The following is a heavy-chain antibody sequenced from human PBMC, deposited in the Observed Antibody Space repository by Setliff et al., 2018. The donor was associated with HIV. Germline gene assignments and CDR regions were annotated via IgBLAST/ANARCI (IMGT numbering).Heavy chain of an antibody. CDR2: IRYDGSNK. CDR3: AKVRIAAAGTGYYYYGMDV. J-gene: IGHJ6*02. V-gene: IGHV3-30*02. Sequence: PGGSLRLSCAASGFTFSSYGMHWVRQAPGKGLEWVAFIRYDGSNKYYADSVKGRFTISRDNSKNTLYLQMNSLRAEDTAVYYCAKVRIAAAGTGYYYYGMDVWGQGTTVTVSS. D-gene: IGHD6-13*01. CDR1: GFTFSSYG.